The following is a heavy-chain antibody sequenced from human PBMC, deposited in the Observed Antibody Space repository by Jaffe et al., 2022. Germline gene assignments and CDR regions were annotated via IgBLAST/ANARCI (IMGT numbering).Heavy chain of an antibody. CDR2: IYSGGST. D-gene: IGHD6-13*01. CDR3: ARDFIAAAGHNWFDP. V-gene: IGHV3-53*02. J-gene: IGHJ5*02. Sequence: EVQLVETGGGLIQPGGSLRLSCAASGFTVSSNYMSWVRQAPGKGLEWVSVIYSGGSTYYADSVKGRFTISRDNSKNTLYLQMNSLRAEDTAVYYCARDFIAAAGHNWFDPWGQGTLVTVSS. CDR1: GFTVSSNY.